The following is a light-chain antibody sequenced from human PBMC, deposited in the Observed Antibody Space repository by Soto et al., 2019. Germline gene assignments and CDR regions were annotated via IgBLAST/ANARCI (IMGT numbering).Light chain of an antibody. CDR3: QHYGRSPM. J-gene: IGKJ1*01. V-gene: IGKV3-20*01. CDR2: ATS. Sequence: EMVVAQSPGTLSLYPGERATLSCRASQSVTSTYLAWYQQRPGQAPRLLFYATSSRAIGAPDRFTGSGSGTDFTLTISRLEPEDFAVYYCQHYGRSPMFGQGTIV. CDR1: QSVTSTY.